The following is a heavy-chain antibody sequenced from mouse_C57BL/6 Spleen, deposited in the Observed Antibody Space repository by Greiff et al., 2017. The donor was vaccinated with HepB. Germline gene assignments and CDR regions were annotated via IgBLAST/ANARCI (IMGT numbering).Heavy chain of an antibody. CDR2: IDPETGGT. J-gene: IGHJ2*01. D-gene: IGHD1-2*01. Sequence: VQGVESGAELVRPGALVTLSCKASGYTFTDYEMHWVKQTPVHGLEWIGAIDPETGGTAYNQKFKGKAILTADKSSSTAYMELRSLTSEDSAVYYCTRISLSFRDFDYWGQGTTLTVSS. CDR1: GYTFTDYE. CDR3: TRISLSFRDFDY. V-gene: IGHV1-15*01.